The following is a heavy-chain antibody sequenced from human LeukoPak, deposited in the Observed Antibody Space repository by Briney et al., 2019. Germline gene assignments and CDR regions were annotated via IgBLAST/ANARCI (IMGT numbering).Heavy chain of an antibody. CDR2: INTNTGNP. CDR1: GYSFTTYG. V-gene: IGHV7-4-1*02. D-gene: IGHD3-22*01. CDR3: ARSGGPNYYDSSGYYYYYYMDV. Sequence: GASVKVSCKSSGYSFTTYGMNWVRQAPGQGLEWMGWINTNTGNPTYAQGFTGRFVFSLDTSVSTAYLQISSLKAEDTAVYYCARSGGPNYYDSSGYYYYYYMDVWGKGTTVTVSS. J-gene: IGHJ6*03.